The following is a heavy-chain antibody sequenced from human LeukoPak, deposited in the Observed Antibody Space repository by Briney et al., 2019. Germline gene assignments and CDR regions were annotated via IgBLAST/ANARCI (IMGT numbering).Heavy chain of an antibody. V-gene: IGHV4-30-2*01. CDR3: AKDSDFWSGYTFDY. D-gene: IGHD3-3*01. CDR2: IYHSGST. J-gene: IGHJ4*02. Sequence: SQTLSLTCTVSGGSISSGGYYWSWIRQPPGKGLEWIGYIYHSGSTYYNPSLKSRVTISVDRSKNQFSLKLSSVTAADTAVYYCAKDSDFWSGYTFDYWGQGTLVTVSS. CDR1: GGSISSGGYY.